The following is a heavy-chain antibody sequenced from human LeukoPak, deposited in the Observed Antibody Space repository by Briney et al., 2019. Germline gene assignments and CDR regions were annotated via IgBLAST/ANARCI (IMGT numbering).Heavy chain of an antibody. V-gene: IGHV4-59*01. D-gene: IGHD1-26*01. J-gene: IGHJ5*02. CDR2: IYYSGST. CDR1: GGSISSYY. Sequence: PSETLSLTCTVSGGSISSYYWSWIRQPPGKGLEWIGYIYYSGSTNYNPSLKSRVTISVDTSKNQFSLKLSSVTAADTAVYYCARSVGSPNWFDPWGQGILVTVSS. CDR3: ARSVGSPNWFDP.